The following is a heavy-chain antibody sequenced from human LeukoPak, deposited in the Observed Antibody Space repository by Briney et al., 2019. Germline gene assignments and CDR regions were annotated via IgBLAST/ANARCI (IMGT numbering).Heavy chain of an antibody. D-gene: IGHD3-22*01. CDR1: GYTFTGYY. CDR3: ARDYYDSSGYSYYFDY. Sequence: ASVKVSCKASGYTFTGYYMHWVRQAPGQGLEWMGWINPNSGGTNYAQKFQGRVTMTRDTSISTAYMELSRLRSDDTAVYYCARDYYDSSGYSYYFDYWGQGTLVTVSS. CDR2: INPNSGGT. J-gene: IGHJ4*02. V-gene: IGHV1-2*02.